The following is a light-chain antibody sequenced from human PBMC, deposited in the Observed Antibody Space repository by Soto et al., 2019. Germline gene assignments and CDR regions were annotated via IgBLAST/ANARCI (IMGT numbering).Light chain of an antibody. Sequence: EIVLTQSPATLSMSPGERAALSCRASESVGIHLAWYQQKPGQAPRLLIYSASTRATGIPARFSASGSGTEFTLTISSLQSEDFAVYYCQQYNNWPLTFGPGTRVDIK. CDR2: SAS. J-gene: IGKJ3*01. CDR1: ESVGIH. CDR3: QQYNNWPLT. V-gene: IGKV3-15*01.